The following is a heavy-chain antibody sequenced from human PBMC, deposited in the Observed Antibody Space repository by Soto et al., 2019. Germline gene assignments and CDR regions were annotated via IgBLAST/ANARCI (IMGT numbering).Heavy chain of an antibody. CDR2: IYYSGST. V-gene: IGHV4-59*08. Sequence: SETLSLTYTVSGGSISSYYWSWIRQPPGKGLEWIGYIYYSGSTNCNPSLKSRVTISVDTSKNQFSLKLSSVTAADTAVYYCARSTNYDILTGYPDWGQGTLVTVSS. J-gene: IGHJ4*02. CDR1: GGSISSYY. CDR3: ARSTNYDILTGYPD. D-gene: IGHD3-9*01.